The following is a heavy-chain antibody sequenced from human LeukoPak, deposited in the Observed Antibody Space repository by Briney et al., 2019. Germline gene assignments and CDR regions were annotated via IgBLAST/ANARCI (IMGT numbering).Heavy chain of an antibody. D-gene: IGHD3-22*01. V-gene: IGHV1-2*02. CDR2: INPNSGGT. CDR1: GYTFTVYY. CDR3: ARAAYYDSSGYRYDAFDI. Sequence: GASVTVSFKASGYTFTVYYMHWVRQAPGQGLEWMGGINPNSGGTNYAQKFQGRVTMTRDTSISTAYMELSRLRSDDTAVYYCARAAYYDSSGYRYDAFDIWGQGTMVTVSS. J-gene: IGHJ3*02.